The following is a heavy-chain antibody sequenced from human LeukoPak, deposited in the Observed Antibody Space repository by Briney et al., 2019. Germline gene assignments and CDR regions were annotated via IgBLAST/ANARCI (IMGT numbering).Heavy chain of an antibody. Sequence: PSETLSLTCTVSGGSISSGGYYWSWIRQPPGKGLEWIGYIYHSGSTYYNPSLKSRVTISVDRSKNQFSLKLSSVTAADTAVYYCAAERGYCSSTSCPKQSGAFGYWGQGTLVTVSS. J-gene: IGHJ4*02. CDR2: IYHSGST. CDR3: AAERGYCSSTSCPKQSGAFGY. V-gene: IGHV4-30-2*01. D-gene: IGHD2-2*01. CDR1: GGSISSGGYY.